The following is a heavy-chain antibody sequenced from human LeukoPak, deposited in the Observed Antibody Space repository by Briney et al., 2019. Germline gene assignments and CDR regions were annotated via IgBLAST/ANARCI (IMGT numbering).Heavy chain of an antibody. J-gene: IGHJ4*02. CDR3: ARHRWDGTFNFDY. D-gene: IGHD1-1*01. Sequence: PSETLSLTCTVSGGSISSSSDFWGWIRQPPGKGLEWIGSIYYSGRTYNNPSLKSRVPISVDTSKNQFSLKLSSVTAADTAVYYCARHRWDGTFNFDYWGQGTLVPVSS. CDR1: GGSISSSSDF. CDR2: IYYSGRT. V-gene: IGHV4-39*01.